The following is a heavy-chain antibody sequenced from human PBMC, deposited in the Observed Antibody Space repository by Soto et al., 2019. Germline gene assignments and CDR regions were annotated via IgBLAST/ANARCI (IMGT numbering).Heavy chain of an antibody. CDR2: IYYSGST. CDR3: ARSSIAAAGSSVWFDP. CDR1: GCSISSYY. J-gene: IGHJ5*02. D-gene: IGHD6-13*01. Sequence: SDTLCLTCTVSGCSISSYYWSWIRQPPGKGLEWIGYIYYSGSTNYNPSLKSRVTISVDTSKNQFSLKLSSVTAADTAVYYCARSSIAAAGSSVWFDPWGQGTLVTVS. V-gene: IGHV4-59*08.